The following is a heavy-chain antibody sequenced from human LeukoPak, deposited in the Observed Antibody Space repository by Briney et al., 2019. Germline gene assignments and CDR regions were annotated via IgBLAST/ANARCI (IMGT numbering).Heavy chain of an antibody. CDR3: ARIGTGYYFDY. Sequence: SGPTLLNPTQTLTLTCTFSGFSLRTSGMRVSWIRQPPGKALEWLARIDWDDDKFYSTSLKTRLTISKDTSKNQVVPTMTNMDPVDTATYYCARIGTGYYFDYWGQGTLVTVSS. V-gene: IGHV2-70*04. CDR1: GFSLRTSGMR. CDR2: IDWDDDK. J-gene: IGHJ4*02.